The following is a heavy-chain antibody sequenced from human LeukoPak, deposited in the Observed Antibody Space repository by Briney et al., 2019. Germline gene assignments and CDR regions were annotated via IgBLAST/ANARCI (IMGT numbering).Heavy chain of an antibody. CDR1: GFMFRGAA. J-gene: IGHJ3*01. CDR2: IASSGLNT. V-gene: IGHV3-23*01. Sequence: GGSLRLSCAASGFMFRGAAMTWVRQAPGKGLEWVSLIASSGLNTYYADSVRGRFTISRDNSKNTLSLQMNSLRVEDTAIYYCARDIELSTWGLGTLVTVSS. CDR3: ARDIELST. D-gene: IGHD5-12*01.